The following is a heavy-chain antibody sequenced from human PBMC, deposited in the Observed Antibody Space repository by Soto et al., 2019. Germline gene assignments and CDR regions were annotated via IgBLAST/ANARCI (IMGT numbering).Heavy chain of an antibody. Sequence: ASVKVSCKASGYTFTGYYMHWVRQAPGQGLERMGWINPNSGGTNYAQKFQGWVTMTRDTSISTAYMELSRLRSDDTAVYYCARDKDYALGMDVWGQGTTVTVSS. J-gene: IGHJ6*02. CDR3: ARDKDYALGMDV. V-gene: IGHV1-2*04. D-gene: IGHD4-17*01. CDR2: INPNSGGT. CDR1: GYTFTGYY.